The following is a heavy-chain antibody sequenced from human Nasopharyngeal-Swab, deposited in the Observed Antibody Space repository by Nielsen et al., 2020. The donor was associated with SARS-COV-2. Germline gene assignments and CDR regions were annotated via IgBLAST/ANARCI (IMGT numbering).Heavy chain of an antibody. V-gene: IGHV3-9*01. Sequence: GGSLRLSCAASGFTFDDYAVYWVRQAPGKGLEWVSGISGNSVSIGYSDSVKGRFIISRDNAKNSLYLQMNSLRVEDTALYYCAKDKGAGSFDYWGQGTLVTVSS. CDR3: AKDKGAGSFDY. CDR2: ISGNSVSI. CDR1: GFTFDDYA. J-gene: IGHJ4*02. D-gene: IGHD6-13*01.